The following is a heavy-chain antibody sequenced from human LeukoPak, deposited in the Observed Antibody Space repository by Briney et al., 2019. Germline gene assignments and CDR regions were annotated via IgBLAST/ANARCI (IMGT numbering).Heavy chain of an antibody. CDR1: GDTFTSYD. Sequence: ASVKVSCKASGDTFTSYDINWVRQAPGQGLEWMGWMNPNSGNTGYAQKFQGRVTMTRNTSISTAYMELSSLRSEDTAVYYCARASGEWLVRIWVNWFDPWGQGTLVTVSS. V-gene: IGHV1-8*01. CDR3: ARASGEWLVRIWVNWFDP. CDR2: MNPNSGNT. D-gene: IGHD6-19*01. J-gene: IGHJ5*02.